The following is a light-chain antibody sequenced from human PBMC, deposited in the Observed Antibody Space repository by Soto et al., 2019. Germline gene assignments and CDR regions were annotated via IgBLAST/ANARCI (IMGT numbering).Light chain of an antibody. CDR2: AAS. CDR1: QGISNY. J-gene: IGKJ1*01. Sequence: DIQMTQSPSSLSASVGDRVTITCRASQGISNYLGWYQQKPGKVPQRLIYAASTLQSGVPSRFSGSGSGTDFTLTISSLQPEDVATYYCQKYNSAHGTFGQGTKVEIK. V-gene: IGKV1-27*01. CDR3: QKYNSAHGT.